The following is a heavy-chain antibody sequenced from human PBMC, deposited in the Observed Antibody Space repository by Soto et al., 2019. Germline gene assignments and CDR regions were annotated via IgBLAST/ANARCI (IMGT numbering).Heavy chain of an antibody. Sequence: PGGSLRLSCAASGFTFGSYAISWVRQAPGRGLEWVSAISGSGGSPYYADSVKGRFTISRDKSKNTVNLQMNSLSGEDTALYYCAKVSGYSYGYLDYWGQGTPVTVSS. CDR2: ISGSGGSP. CDR3: AKVSGYSYGYLDY. J-gene: IGHJ4*02. D-gene: IGHD5-18*01. CDR1: GFTFGSYA. V-gene: IGHV3-23*01.